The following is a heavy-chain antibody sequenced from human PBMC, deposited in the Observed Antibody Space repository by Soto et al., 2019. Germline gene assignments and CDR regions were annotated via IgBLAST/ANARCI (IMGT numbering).Heavy chain of an antibody. Sequence: SETLSLTCAVYGGSFSGYYWSWIRQPPGKGLEWIGEINHSGSTNYNPSLKSRVTISVDTSKNQFSLKLSSVTAADTAVYYCARGRGSGYYGFDYWGQGTLVTVSS. J-gene: IGHJ4*02. CDR3: ARGRGSGYYGFDY. D-gene: IGHD3-22*01. CDR1: GGSFSGYY. V-gene: IGHV4-34*01. CDR2: INHSGST.